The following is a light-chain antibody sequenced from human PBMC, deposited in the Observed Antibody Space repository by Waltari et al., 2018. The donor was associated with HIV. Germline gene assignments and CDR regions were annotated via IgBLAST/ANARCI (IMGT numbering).Light chain of an antibody. V-gene: IGLV2-8*01. CDR2: EVN. CDR1: SSDVGRYDY. Sequence: QSALTQPPSASGSPGQSVTISCTGTSSDVGRYDYVPWYQQPPGKSPKLLIFEVNKRPSGVPDRFSGSKSGNTASLTVSGLQAEDEAEYSCSSYAGINPVVFGGGTKLTVL. J-gene: IGLJ2*01. CDR3: SSYAGINPVV.